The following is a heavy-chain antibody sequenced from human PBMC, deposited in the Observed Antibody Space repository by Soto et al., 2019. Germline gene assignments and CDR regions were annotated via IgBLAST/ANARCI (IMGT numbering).Heavy chain of an antibody. J-gene: IGHJ3*02. D-gene: IGHD3-3*01. CDR3: ARGRITIFGVNAFDI. V-gene: IGHV3-NL1*01. Sequence: QVQLVESGGGVVQPGRSLRLSCAASGFTFSSYAMHWVRQAPGKGLEWVSVIYSGGSTYYADSVKGRFTISRDNSKNTLYLQMNSLRAEDTAVYYCARGRITIFGVNAFDIWGQGTMVTVSS. CDR1: GFTFSSYA. CDR2: IYSGGST.